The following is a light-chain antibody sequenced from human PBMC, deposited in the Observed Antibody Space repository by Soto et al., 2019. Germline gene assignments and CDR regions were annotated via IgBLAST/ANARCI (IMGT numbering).Light chain of an antibody. J-gene: IGKJ4*01. CDR2: WAS. Sequence: DIVMTQSPDSLAVSLGERATINCKSSQSVLYSSNNKNYLAWYQQKPGQPPKLLIYWASTRESGVPDRFSGSGSGTDFTLTICSLQAEDVAVYYCQQYYRTLTFGGGTKVEIK. CDR3: QQYYRTLT. V-gene: IGKV4-1*01. CDR1: QSVLYSSNNKNY.